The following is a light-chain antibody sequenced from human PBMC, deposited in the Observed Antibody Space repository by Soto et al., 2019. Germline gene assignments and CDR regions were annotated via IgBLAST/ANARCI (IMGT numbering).Light chain of an antibody. J-gene: IGLJ2*01. Sequence: LTQPPSASGSPGQSVTISCTGTSSDVGGYNYVSWYQQHPGKAPKLMIYEVSKRPSGVPDRFSGSKSGNTASLTVSGLQAEDEADYYCTSYAGSNNFVVFGGGTKVTVL. CDR2: EVS. CDR1: SSDVGGYNY. V-gene: IGLV2-8*01. CDR3: TSYAGSNNFVV.